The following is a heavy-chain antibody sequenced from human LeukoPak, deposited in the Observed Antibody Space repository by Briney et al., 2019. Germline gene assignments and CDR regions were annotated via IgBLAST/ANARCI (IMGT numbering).Heavy chain of an antibody. CDR2: IYYSGST. Sequence: PSETLSLTCTVSGGSISTYYWSWLRQPPGKGLEWIGYIYYSGSTNYNPSLKSRVTISVDTSKNQFSLKLSSVTAADTAVYYCARDGWSYGSGSYSYYYMDVWGKGTTVTISS. D-gene: IGHD3-10*01. J-gene: IGHJ6*03. CDR3: ARDGWSYGSGSYSYYYMDV. V-gene: IGHV4-59*01. CDR1: GGSISTYY.